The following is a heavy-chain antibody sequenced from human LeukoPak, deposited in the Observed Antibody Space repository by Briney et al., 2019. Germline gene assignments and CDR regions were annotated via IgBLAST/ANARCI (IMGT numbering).Heavy chain of an antibody. CDR3: AKAYSTSLYGDAFHI. J-gene: IGHJ3*02. CDR2: ITGDASVT. D-gene: IGHD6-13*01. V-gene: IGHV3-23*01. Sequence: GGSLRLSCAGSGFTFRFYAMTWVRQAPGKGPEWVSGITGDASVTSDADSVKGRFNISRDNSKNTLYLQLNSLRVEDTAVYYCAKAYSTSLYGDAFHIWSQGTMVTVSP. CDR1: GFTFRFYA.